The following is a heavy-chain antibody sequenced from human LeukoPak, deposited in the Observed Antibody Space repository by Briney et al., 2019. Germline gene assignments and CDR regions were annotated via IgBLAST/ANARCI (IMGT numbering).Heavy chain of an antibody. Sequence: GGSLRLSCAASGFTFGNYAMNWVRQAPGKGLEWVSYISSSGSTIYYADSVKGRFTISRDNAKNSLYLQMNSLRAEDTAVYYCARDLLSGSSGAFDIWGQGTMVTVSS. CDR3: ARDLLSGSSGAFDI. CDR2: ISSSGSTI. CDR1: GFTFGNYA. V-gene: IGHV3-48*04. J-gene: IGHJ3*02. D-gene: IGHD1-26*01.